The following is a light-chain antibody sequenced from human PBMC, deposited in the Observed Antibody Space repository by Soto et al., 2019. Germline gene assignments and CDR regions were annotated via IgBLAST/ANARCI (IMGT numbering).Light chain of an antibody. CDR1: QGISNY. CDR2: DAF. Sequence: DIQMTQSPSSLSASVGDRVTITYRASQGISNYLAWYQQKPGKVPELLIYDAFTLQSGVPSRFSGSGSGTDFTLTISSMQPEDVATYYCQKYNSDPLTFGGGTMVDI. J-gene: IGKJ4*01. CDR3: QKYNSDPLT. V-gene: IGKV1-27*01.